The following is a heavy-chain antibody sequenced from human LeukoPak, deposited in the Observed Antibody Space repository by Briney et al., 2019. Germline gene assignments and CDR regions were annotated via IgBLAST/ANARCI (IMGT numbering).Heavy chain of an antibody. CDR1: GGSISSSSYY. CDR3: ARHNRGVLLWFGERNWFDH. Sequence: SETLSLTCTVSGGSISSSSYYWGWIRQPPGKGLEWSVSIYYSVSTYYNPSLKSLVTISVYTSKNQFSLKLSSVPAADTAVYYCARHNRGVLLWFGERNWFDHWGQGTLVTVSS. CDR2: IYYSVST. D-gene: IGHD3-10*01. J-gene: IGHJ5*02. V-gene: IGHV4-39*01.